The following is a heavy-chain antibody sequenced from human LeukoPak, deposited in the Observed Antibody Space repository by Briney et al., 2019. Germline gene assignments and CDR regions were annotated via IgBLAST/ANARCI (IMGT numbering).Heavy chain of an antibody. Sequence: SETLSLTCTVSGGSISSSSYYWGWLRQPPGKGLEWIGSIYYSGSTYYNPSLKSRVTISVDTSKNQFSLKLSSVTAADTAVYYCARSRSGSYYNCWFDPWGQGTLVTVSS. CDR2: IYYSGST. J-gene: IGHJ5*02. CDR1: GGSISSSSYY. CDR3: ARSRSGSYYNCWFDP. D-gene: IGHD3-10*01. V-gene: IGHV4-39*01.